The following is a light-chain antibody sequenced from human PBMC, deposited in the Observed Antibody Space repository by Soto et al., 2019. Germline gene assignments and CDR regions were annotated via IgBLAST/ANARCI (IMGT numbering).Light chain of an antibody. Sequence: QSVLTQPPSASGTPGQTVTISCSRSSSNIGTNSVHWFKQLPGTAPKPLIYTNDQRPSGVPDRFSGSKSGTSASLAISGLQSEDEANYYCAVWDDSLNGHVFGARTKVTVL. J-gene: IGLJ1*01. V-gene: IGLV1-44*01. CDR3: AVWDDSLNGHV. CDR1: SSNIGTNS. CDR2: TND.